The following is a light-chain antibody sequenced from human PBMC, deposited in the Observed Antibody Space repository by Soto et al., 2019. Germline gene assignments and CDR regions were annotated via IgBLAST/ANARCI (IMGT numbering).Light chain of an antibody. CDR3: EQYNNWPALT. CDR2: DIS. CDR1: QSVSSN. Sequence: EIVMTQSPATLSVSPGERATLSCRASQSVSSNLAWYQQKPGQAPSLLIYDISARATGIPTRFSGSGSGAEFTLTISSLQSEDFAVYYCEQYNNWPALTFGGGTKVDIK. J-gene: IGKJ4*01. V-gene: IGKV3D-15*01.